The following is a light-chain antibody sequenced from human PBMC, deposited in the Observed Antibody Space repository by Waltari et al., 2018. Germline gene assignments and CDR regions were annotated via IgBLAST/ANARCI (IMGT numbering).Light chain of an antibody. CDR1: SSAVGVSTH. CDR2: EIS. J-gene: IGLJ2*01. Sequence: QSALTQPPSASGSPGQSVTISCTGPSSAVGVSTHVPLSQQHPGQAPKPMIYEISKRPSGVPARFSGSKSGNTASLTVSGLQAEDEADYSCSSYVGSNIVVFGGGTKLTVL. V-gene: IGLV2-8*01. CDR3: SSYVGSNIVV.